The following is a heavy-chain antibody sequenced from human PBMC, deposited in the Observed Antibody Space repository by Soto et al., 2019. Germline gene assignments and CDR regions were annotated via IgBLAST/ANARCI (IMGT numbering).Heavy chain of an antibody. Sequence: QVQLQESGPGLVKPSGTLSLTCAVSSGSISSSSWWSWVRQPPGKGLEWIGEIYHSGSTNYNPSLKSRVTMSVDKSKNQFSLKLCSVTAADTAVYYCARSGDYVWFDPWGQGTLVTVSS. J-gene: IGHJ5*02. CDR2: IYHSGST. CDR1: SGSISSSSW. V-gene: IGHV4-4*02. CDR3: ARSGDYVWFDP. D-gene: IGHD4-17*01.